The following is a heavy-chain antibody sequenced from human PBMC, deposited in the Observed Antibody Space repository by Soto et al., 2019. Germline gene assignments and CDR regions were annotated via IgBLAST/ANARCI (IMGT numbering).Heavy chain of an antibody. V-gene: IGHV1-46*01. J-gene: IGHJ3*01. Sequence: ASVQVSCKASGYTFTSYYMHWVRQAPGQGLEWMGMVDPSGGSTRYAQKFQDRVTMTSDTSTSTVYMELSSLRSEDTAVYYCATVYFDSSGYASGDAFAFWGQGTMVTVSS. CDR1: GYTFTSYY. D-gene: IGHD3-22*01. CDR3: ATVYFDSSGYASGDAFAF. CDR2: VDPSGGST.